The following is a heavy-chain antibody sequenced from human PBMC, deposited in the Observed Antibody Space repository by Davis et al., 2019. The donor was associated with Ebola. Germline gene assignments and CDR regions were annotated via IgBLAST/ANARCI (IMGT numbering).Heavy chain of an antibody. CDR2: IIPIFGTA. V-gene: IGHV1-69*13. CDR3: ARDRGYSSGWFDY. CDR1: GGTFSSYA. J-gene: IGHJ4*02. Sequence: SVKVSCKASGGTFSSYAISWVRQAPGQGLEWMGGIIPIFGTANYAQKFQGRVTITADESTSTAYMELSSLRSEDTAVYYCARDRGYSSGWFDYWGQGTLVTVSS. D-gene: IGHD6-19*01.